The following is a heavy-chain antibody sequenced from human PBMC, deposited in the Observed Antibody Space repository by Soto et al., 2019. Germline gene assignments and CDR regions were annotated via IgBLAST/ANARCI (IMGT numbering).Heavy chain of an antibody. D-gene: IGHD2-8*01. CDR3: ARELTIMVYARKYYGMDV. Sequence: PGGSLRLSCAASGFTFSSCGMHWVRQAPGKGLEWVAVIWYDGSNKYYADSVKGRFTISRDNSKNTLYLQMNSLRAEDTAVYYCARELTIMVYARKYYGMDVWGQGTTVTVSS. CDR2: IWYDGSNK. V-gene: IGHV3-33*01. CDR1: GFTFSSCG. J-gene: IGHJ6*02.